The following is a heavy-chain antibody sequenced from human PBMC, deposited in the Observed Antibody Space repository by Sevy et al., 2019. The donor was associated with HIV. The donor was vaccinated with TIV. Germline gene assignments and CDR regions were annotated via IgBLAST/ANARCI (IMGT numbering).Heavy chain of an antibody. Sequence: GGSLRLSCAASGFTFSRYAMNWVRQAPGKGLEWVSGIGGSVGSGDKTNNADSVKDRFTISRDDSKNSLYLQLNSLRAEDTAIYYCARKYDSSGYFDYWRQGTLVTVSS. D-gene: IGHD3-22*01. V-gene: IGHV3-23*01. CDR1: GFTFSRYA. CDR2: IGGSVGSGDKT. CDR3: ARKYDSSGYFDY. J-gene: IGHJ4*02.